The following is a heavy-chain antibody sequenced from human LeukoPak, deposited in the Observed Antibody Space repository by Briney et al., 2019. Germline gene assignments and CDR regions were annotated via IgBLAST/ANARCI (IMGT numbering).Heavy chain of an antibody. CDR1: GGTFSSYA. Sequence: SVKVSCKASGGTFSSYAISWVRQAPGQGLEWMGRIIPILGIANYAQKFQGRVTITADKSTSTAYMELSSLRSEDTAVYYCARDELDIVVVPAAPLDYWGQGTLVTVSS. V-gene: IGHV1-69*04. J-gene: IGHJ4*02. CDR2: IIPILGIA. D-gene: IGHD2-2*01. CDR3: ARDELDIVVVPAAPLDY.